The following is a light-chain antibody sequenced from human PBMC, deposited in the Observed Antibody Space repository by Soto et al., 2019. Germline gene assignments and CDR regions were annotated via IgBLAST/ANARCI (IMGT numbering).Light chain of an antibody. CDR3: QQRSNWPLPWT. V-gene: IGKV3-11*01. CDR2: NAS. Sequence: EIVLTQSPATLSLSPGERATLSCRASQTVGSYLAWYQQKPGQVPRLLIYNASNRATGIPARFSGSGSGTDFTLTISSLEPEDVAVYYCQQRSNWPLPWTFGQGTKVDIK. CDR1: QTVGSY. J-gene: IGKJ1*01.